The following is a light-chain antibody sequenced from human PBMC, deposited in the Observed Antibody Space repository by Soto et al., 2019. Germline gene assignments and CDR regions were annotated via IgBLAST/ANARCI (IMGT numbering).Light chain of an antibody. Sequence: QSVLTQPPSASGTPGQRVTISCTGSSSDIGSNYVYWYQQLPEMAPKLLIYKNDQRPSGISARFSGSKAGTSASLAISGLRTEDEAHYYRASWDDTLRGRVFGGGTKVTVL. CDR1: SSDIGSNY. CDR2: KND. V-gene: IGLV1-47*01. CDR3: ASWDDTLRGRV. J-gene: IGLJ3*02.